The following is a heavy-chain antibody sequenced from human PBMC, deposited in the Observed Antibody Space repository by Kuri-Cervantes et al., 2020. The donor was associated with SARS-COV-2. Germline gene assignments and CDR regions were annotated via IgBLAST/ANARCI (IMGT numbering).Heavy chain of an antibody. CDR3: ARERQLENYYYGMDV. J-gene: IGHJ6*02. Sequence: GESLKISCAASGFTFSGHWIHWVRQAPGKGLEWVSYISSSGSTIYYADSVKGRFTISRDNAKNSLYLQMNSLRAEDTAVYYCARERQLENYYYGMDVWGQGTTVTVSS. D-gene: IGHD6-6*01. CDR2: ISSSGSTI. V-gene: IGHV3-48*04. CDR1: GFTFSGHW.